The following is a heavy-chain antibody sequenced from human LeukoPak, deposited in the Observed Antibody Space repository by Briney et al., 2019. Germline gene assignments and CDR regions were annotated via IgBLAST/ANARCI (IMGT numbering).Heavy chain of an antibody. CDR3: ARVSQTYYYDMDV. Sequence: GGSLRLSCAASGFTFSSYAMHWVRQAPGKGLEYVSAISSSGGSTYYANSVKGRFTISRDNSKNTLYLQMGSLRAEDTAVYYCARVSQTYYYDMDVWGKGTTVTVSS. J-gene: IGHJ6*03. V-gene: IGHV3-64*01. CDR2: ISSSGGST. CDR1: GFTFSSYA.